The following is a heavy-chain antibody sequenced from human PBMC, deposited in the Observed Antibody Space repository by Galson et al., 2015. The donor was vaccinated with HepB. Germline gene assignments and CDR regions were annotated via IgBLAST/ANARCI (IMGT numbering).Heavy chain of an antibody. CDR2: ISYDGSNK. CDR3: ARTDSSSWYPYYYYGMDV. CDR1: GFTFSSYA. Sequence: SLRLSCAASGFTFSSYAMHWVRQAPGKGLEWVAVISYDGSNKYYADSVKGRFTISRDNSKNTLYLQMNSLRAEDTAVYYCARTDSSSWYPYYYYGMDVWGQGTTVTVSS. D-gene: IGHD6-13*01. V-gene: IGHV3-30-3*01. J-gene: IGHJ6*02.